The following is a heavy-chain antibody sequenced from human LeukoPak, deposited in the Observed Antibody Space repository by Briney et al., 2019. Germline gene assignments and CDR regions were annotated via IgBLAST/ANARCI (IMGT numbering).Heavy chain of an antibody. CDR2: ISSSSSYK. CDR3: ARSRRADIVVVVADF. CDR1: GFTFSSYS. V-gene: IGHV3-21*04. J-gene: IGHJ4*02. Sequence: GGSLRLSCAASGFTFSSYSMNWVRQAPGKGLEWVSSISSSSSYKYYADSVKGRFTISRDNAKNSLYLQMNSLRAEDTAVYYCARSRRADIVVVVADFWGQGTLVTVSS. D-gene: IGHD2-15*01.